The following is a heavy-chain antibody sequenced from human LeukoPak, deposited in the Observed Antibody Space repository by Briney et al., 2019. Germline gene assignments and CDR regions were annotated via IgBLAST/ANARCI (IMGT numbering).Heavy chain of an antibody. CDR2: ISGSGGST. J-gene: IGHJ4*02. CDR1: GFAFDEHG. CDR3: AKGGPISGNYYTCDY. V-gene: IGHV3-23*01. Sequence: PGGSLRLSCTASGFAFDEHGMSWVRQVPGRGLEWVSGISGSGGSTFYADSVKGRFTISRDNSKNTLYLQMNSLRAEDTAVYYCAKGGPISGNYYTCDYWGQGTLVTVSS. D-gene: IGHD3-10*01.